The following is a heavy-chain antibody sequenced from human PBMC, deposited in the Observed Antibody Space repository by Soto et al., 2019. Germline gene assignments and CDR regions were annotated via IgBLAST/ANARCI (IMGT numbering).Heavy chain of an antibody. CDR2: IKQDGSEK. CDR1: GFTFSSYW. CDR3: ARSSDFWRQASSNLFEY. J-gene: IGHJ4*02. D-gene: IGHD3-3*01. Sequence: TGGSLRLSCAASGFTFSSYWMSWVRQAPRKGPEWVANIKQDGSEKYYVDSVKGRFTISRDNAKNSLYLQMNSLRAEETAVYYCARSSDFWRQASSNLFEYWGQGTLVTVS. V-gene: IGHV3-7*01.